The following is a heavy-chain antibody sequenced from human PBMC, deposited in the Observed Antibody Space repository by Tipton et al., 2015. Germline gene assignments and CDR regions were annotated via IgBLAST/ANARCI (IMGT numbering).Heavy chain of an antibody. D-gene: IGHD5-24*01. CDR1: GGSISSYY. CDR3: TRDLEHGMDV. Sequence: TLSLTCTVSGGSISSYYWSWIRQPPGKGLEWIGNIDYSGTKNYNPSLKSRVTISLDTSKNQFSLKLSSVTAADTAVYYCTRDLEHGMDVWGQGTRVTVSS. J-gene: IGHJ6*02. V-gene: IGHV4-59*01. CDR2: IDYSGTK.